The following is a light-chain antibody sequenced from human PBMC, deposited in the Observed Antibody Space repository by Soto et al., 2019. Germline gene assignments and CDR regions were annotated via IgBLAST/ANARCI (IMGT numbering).Light chain of an antibody. Sequence: QSALTQPASLSGSPGQTITMFCTGTSNDVGGYNYVSWYQQHPGKAPKLIIYEVSNRPSGISSRFSGSKSANTASLTISGLQAEDEAEYYCGSFTGSTAGVFGGGTKLTVL. J-gene: IGLJ3*02. V-gene: IGLV2-14*01. CDR1: SNDVGGYNY. CDR2: EVS. CDR3: GSFTGSTAGV.